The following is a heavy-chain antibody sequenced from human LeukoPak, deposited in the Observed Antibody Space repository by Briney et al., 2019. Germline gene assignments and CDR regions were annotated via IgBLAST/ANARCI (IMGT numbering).Heavy chain of an antibody. CDR3: AKGPLRGTAAAIDY. CDR1: GFTFSSYA. Sequence: PGRSLRLSCAASGFTFSSYAMHWVRQAPGKGLEWVAVISYDGSNKYYADSVKGRLTISRDNSKNTLYLQMNSLRAEDTAVYYCAKGPLRGTAAAIDYWGQGTLVTVSS. CDR2: ISYDGSNK. D-gene: IGHD2-2*01. J-gene: IGHJ4*02. V-gene: IGHV3-30*04.